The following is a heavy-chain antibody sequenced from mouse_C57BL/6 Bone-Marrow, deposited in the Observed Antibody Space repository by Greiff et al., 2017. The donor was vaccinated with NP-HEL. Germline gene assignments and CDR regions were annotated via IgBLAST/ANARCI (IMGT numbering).Heavy chain of an antibody. V-gene: IGHV1-22*01. J-gene: IGHJ3*01. CDR1: GYTFTDYN. Sequence: EVQLQQSGPELVKPGASVKMSCKASGYTFTDYNMHWVKQSHGKSLEWIGYINPNNGGTSYNQKFKGKATLTVNKSSSTAYMELRSLSSEDSAVYYCARRGYDYGPFAYWGQGTLVTVSA. CDR2: INPNNGGT. D-gene: IGHD2-4*01. CDR3: ARRGYDYGPFAY.